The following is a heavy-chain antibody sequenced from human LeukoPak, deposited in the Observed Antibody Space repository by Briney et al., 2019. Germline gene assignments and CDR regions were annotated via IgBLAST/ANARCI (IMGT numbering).Heavy chain of an antibody. CDR3: ARAISDYYYYMDV. D-gene: IGHD2-21*01. Sequence: GGSLRLSCAASGFTFSDYYMSWIRQAPGKGLEWVSYISSSGSTIYYADSVKGRFTISRDNAKNSLYLQMSSLRAEDTAVYYCARAISDYYYYMDVWGKGTTVTISS. J-gene: IGHJ6*03. CDR2: ISSSGSTI. V-gene: IGHV3-11*01. CDR1: GFTFSDYY.